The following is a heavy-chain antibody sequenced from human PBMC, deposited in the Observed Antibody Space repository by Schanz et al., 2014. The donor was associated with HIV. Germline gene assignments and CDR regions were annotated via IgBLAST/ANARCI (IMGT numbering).Heavy chain of an antibody. CDR3: ARVFGRTYGWPDY. D-gene: IGHD3-10*01. CDR1: GFTFSNYG. Sequence: QVQLVESGGGVVRPGKSLRLSCEASGFTFSNYGMHWVRQAPGKGLEWVAVISYDGRNKKYGESVKGRFTISRENSKNTLYLQGKSLRVEDTAVYYCARVFGRTYGWPDYWGQGTLVTVSS. CDR2: ISYDGRNK. J-gene: IGHJ4*02. V-gene: IGHV3-30*03.